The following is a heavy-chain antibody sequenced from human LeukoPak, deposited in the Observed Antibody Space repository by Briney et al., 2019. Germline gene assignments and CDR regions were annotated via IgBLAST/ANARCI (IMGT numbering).Heavy chain of an antibody. CDR3: AREYYDSSGYYWVHYYYYGMDV. CDR1: GGSISGSSYY. J-gene: IGHJ6*02. V-gene: IGHV4-39*02. CDR2: IYYSGST. D-gene: IGHD3-22*01. Sequence: SETLSLTCTVSGGSISGSSYYWGWIRQPPGKGLEWIGSIYYSGSTYYNPSLKSRVTISVDTSKNQFSLKLNSVTATDTAVYYCAREYYDSSGYYWVHYYYYGMDVWGQGTTVTVSS.